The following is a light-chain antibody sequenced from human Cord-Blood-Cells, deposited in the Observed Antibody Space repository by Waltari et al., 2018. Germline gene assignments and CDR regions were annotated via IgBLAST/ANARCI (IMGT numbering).Light chain of an antibody. CDR3: SSYTSSSTLV. Sequence: QSALTQPAPVSGSPGQSLTISCTGTSSDVGGYNYVSWYQQHPGKAPKLMIYEVSNRDSGVSNRFSGAKSGNTAPLTIAGLQAEDEGDYYCSSYTSSSTLVFGGGTKLTVL. V-gene: IGLV2-14*01. CDR1: SSDVGGYNY. J-gene: IGLJ2*01. CDR2: EVS.